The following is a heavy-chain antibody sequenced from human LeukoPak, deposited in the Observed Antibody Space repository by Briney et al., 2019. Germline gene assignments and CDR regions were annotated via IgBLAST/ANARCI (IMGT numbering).Heavy chain of an antibody. V-gene: IGHV4-39*07. CDR2: IYYSGST. J-gene: IGHJ4*02. D-gene: IGHD6-13*01. CDR3: ARDSVLAAAGTGFDY. Sequence: GSLRLSCAASGFTFSSYAMSWIRQPPGKGPEWIGSIYYSGSTYYNPSLKSRVTISVDTSKNQFSLKLSSVTAADTAVYYCARDSVLAAAGTGFDYWGQGTLVTVSS. CDR1: GFTFSSYA.